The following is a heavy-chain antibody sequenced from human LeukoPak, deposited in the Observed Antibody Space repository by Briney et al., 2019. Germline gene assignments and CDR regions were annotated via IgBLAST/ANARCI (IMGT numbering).Heavy chain of an antibody. CDR3: ARDWLAGNPYHAFDL. CDR1: GFTFSSYW. J-gene: IGHJ3*01. V-gene: IGHV3-7*01. Sequence: GGSLRLSCAASGFTFSSYWMSWVRQAPGKGLECVANIREDGSEEYYVDSVKGRFSISRDNAKNSLYLQMNSLRAEDTAVYYCARDWLAGNPYHAFDLWGKGTMVTVSS. D-gene: IGHD3-22*01. CDR2: IREDGSEE.